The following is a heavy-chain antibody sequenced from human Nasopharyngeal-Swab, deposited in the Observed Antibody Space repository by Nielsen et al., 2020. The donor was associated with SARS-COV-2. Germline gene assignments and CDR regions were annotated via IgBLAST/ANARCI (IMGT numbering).Heavy chain of an antibody. CDR2: IIPIFGTA. Sequence: SVKVSCKASGGTFSSYAISWVRQAPGQGLEWMGGIIPIFGTANYAQKFQGRVTITADESTSTAYMELSSLRSEDTAVYYCASFPYDSSGSYYYYGMDGWGQGTTVTVSS. CDR1: GGTFSSYA. V-gene: IGHV1-69*13. CDR3: ASFPYDSSGSYYYYGMDG. D-gene: IGHD3-22*01. J-gene: IGHJ6*02.